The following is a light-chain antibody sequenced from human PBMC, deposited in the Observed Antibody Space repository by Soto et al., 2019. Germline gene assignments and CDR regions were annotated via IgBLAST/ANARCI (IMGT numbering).Light chain of an antibody. J-gene: IGKJ2*02. CDR2: GAS. CDR1: QSVSSSY. Sequence: EIVLTQSPDTLSLSPGERATLSCRASQSVSSSYLAWYQQKPGQAPRLLIYGASSRATGIPDRFSGSGSGTDFTLTISRLEPEDFAVYYCQQCGNSPRTFGQGTKLEIK. V-gene: IGKV3-20*01. CDR3: QQCGNSPRT.